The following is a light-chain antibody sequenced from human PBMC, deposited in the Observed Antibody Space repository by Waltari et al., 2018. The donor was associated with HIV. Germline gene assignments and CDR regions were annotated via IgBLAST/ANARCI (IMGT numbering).Light chain of an antibody. J-gene: IGKJ1*01. Sequence: EIVLTQSPGTLSLSPGERATLSCRASQIVSSAYLAWYQQKPGQAPRLLIYGASTRATGVPDRFSGSGFGTDFTLTISILGPEDFAVYFCQQYGNSPWTFGQGARVEI. CDR3: QQYGNSPWT. CDR1: QIVSSAY. CDR2: GAS. V-gene: IGKV3-20*01.